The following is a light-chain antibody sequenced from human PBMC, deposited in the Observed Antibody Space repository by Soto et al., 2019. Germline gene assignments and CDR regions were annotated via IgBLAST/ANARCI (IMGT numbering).Light chain of an antibody. J-gene: IGLJ3*02. CDR2: GNS. V-gene: IGLV1-40*01. Sequence: QSVLTQPPSVSGAPGQRVTISCTGSSSNIGAGYDVHWYQQLPGTAPKLLISGNSNRPSGVPDRFSGSKSATSASLAITVLQAEDEADYYCQSYDSSLSGGVFGGGTKLTVL. CDR1: SSNIGAGYD. CDR3: QSYDSSLSGGV.